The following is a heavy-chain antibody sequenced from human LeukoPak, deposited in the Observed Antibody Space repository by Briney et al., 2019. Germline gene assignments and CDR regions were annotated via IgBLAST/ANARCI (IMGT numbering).Heavy chain of an antibody. J-gene: IGHJ3*02. CDR1: GFTFSSYS. D-gene: IGHD3-10*01. CDR2: IYSGGST. Sequence: GGSLRLSCAASGFTFSSYSMNWVRQAPGKGLEWVSVIYSGGSTYYADSVKGRFTISRDNSKNTLYLQMNSLRAEDTAVYYCASLLGVREEDAFDIWGQGTMVTVSS. V-gene: IGHV3-66*01. CDR3: ASLLGVREEDAFDI.